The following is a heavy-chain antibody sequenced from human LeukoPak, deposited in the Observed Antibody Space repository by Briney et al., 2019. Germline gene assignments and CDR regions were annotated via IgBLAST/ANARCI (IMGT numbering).Heavy chain of an antibody. J-gene: IGHJ4*02. Sequence: SETLSLTCTVSGGSISNYYWGWIRQAPGKGLEWIGSIYYSGNTYYNSSLKSRVTISLDTSKNQFSLNLFSVTAADTAVYYCARETPYGSGSYPFDYWGQGILVTVSS. D-gene: IGHD3-10*01. V-gene: IGHV4-39*07. CDR1: GGSISNYY. CDR3: ARETPYGSGSYPFDY. CDR2: IYYSGNT.